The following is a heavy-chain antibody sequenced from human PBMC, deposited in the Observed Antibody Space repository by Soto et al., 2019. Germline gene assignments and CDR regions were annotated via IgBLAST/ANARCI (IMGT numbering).Heavy chain of an antibody. CDR1: GGSISSSY. CDR2: IYYSGST. J-gene: IGHJ4*02. CDR3: AAGEASSRNLAPYYLDF. D-gene: IGHD6-13*01. Sequence: SETLSLTCTVSGGSISSSYWSWIRQPPGKGLEWIGYIYYSGSTNYNPSLRSRVTISEDTSKNQFSLKLLSVTTADTAVYFCAAGEASSRNLAPYYLDFWGQGTLVTVSS. V-gene: IGHV4-59*01.